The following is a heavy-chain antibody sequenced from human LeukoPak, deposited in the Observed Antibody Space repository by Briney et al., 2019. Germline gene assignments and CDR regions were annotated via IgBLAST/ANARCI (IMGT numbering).Heavy chain of an antibody. CDR3: ARVSGYDYGDYRLDY. Sequence: SETLSLTCTVSGGSIRSYYWNWIRQPPGKGLEWIAYIYYSGSTDYNPSLKSRVTISVDTSKNQFSLKLSSVTAADTAVYYCARVSGYDYGDYRLDYWGQGTLVTVSS. J-gene: IGHJ4*02. CDR1: GGSIRSYY. CDR2: IYYSGST. D-gene: IGHD4-17*01. V-gene: IGHV4-59*01.